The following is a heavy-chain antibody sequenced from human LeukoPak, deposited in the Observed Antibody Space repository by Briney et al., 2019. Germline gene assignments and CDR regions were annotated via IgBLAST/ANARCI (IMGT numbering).Heavy chain of an antibody. CDR2: INAGNGNT. Sequence: PGGSLRLSCAASGYTFTSYAMHWVRQAPGQRLEWMGWINAGNGNTKYSQKFQGRVTITRDTSASTAYMELSSLRSEDTAVYYCARVGMGFQQLVAFDYWGRGTLVTVSS. D-gene: IGHD6-13*01. V-gene: IGHV1-3*01. CDR3: ARVGMGFQQLVAFDY. J-gene: IGHJ4*02. CDR1: GYTFTSYA.